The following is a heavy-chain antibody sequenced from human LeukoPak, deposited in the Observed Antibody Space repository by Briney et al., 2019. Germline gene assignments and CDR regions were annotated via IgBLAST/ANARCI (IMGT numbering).Heavy chain of an antibody. Sequence: ASVKVSCKASGYTFTDYYIHWVRQAPGQGLEWMGWINPNTGGAHYAQKFQGRVTMTRDTSISTAYMEVSRLRSDDTAVFYCARDRHNCNSNMFDYWGQGNLVTVSS. J-gene: IGHJ4*02. V-gene: IGHV1-2*02. CDR1: GYTFTDYY. D-gene: IGHD2-21*02. CDR2: INPNTGGA. CDR3: ARDRHNCNSNMFDY.